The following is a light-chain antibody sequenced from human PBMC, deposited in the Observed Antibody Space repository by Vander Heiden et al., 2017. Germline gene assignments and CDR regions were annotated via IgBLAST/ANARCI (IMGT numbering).Light chain of an antibody. Sequence: SALTHPASVSGPLGQPIPISCAGTSSDVGGYDSVSWYQQHPGKAPKLMIYDVTYRPSGVSIRFSGSKSGNTASLTISGLQAEDESDYYCSSYTTSGTRVFGTGTNVTVL. J-gene: IGLJ1*01. CDR2: DVT. CDR1: SSDVGGYDS. CDR3: SSYTTSGTRV. V-gene: IGLV2-14*03.